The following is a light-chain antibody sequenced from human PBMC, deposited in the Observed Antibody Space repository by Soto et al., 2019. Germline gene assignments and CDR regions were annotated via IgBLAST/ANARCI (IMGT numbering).Light chain of an antibody. V-gene: IGKV2-30*01. CDR1: QSLVDSDGNTY. Sequence: DVVMTQSPLSLPVTLGQPASISCRSSQSLVDSDGNTYLNWFQQRPGQSPRRLIYQVSNRDSGVPDKFSGSASGTDFTLKISRVEADDVGVYYCMQGTHWPWTFGQGTKVEIK. CDR2: QVS. J-gene: IGKJ1*01. CDR3: MQGTHWPWT.